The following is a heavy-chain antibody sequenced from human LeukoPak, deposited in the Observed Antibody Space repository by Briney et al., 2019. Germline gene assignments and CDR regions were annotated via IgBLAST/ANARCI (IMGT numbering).Heavy chain of an antibody. D-gene: IGHD6-19*01. Sequence: PSETLSLTCAVSGGSISSSNWWSWVRQPPGKGLEWIGEIYHSGSTNYNPSLKSRVTISVDKSKNQFSLKLSSVTAADTAVYYCARDVRIAVAGTVYYYGMDVWGQGTTVTVSS. CDR1: GGSISSSNW. J-gene: IGHJ6*02. V-gene: IGHV4-4*02. CDR3: ARDVRIAVAGTVYYYGMDV. CDR2: IYHSGST.